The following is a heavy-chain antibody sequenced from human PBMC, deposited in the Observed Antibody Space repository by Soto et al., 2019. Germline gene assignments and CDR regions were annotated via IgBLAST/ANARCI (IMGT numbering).Heavy chain of an antibody. CDR1: GDSVSTNSAT. D-gene: IGHD2-8*01. J-gene: IGHJ5*01. CDR2: TYYRPKWNN. CDR3: ARLIGNRWLDS. Sequence: QVQLQQSGPGLVKPSQTLSLTCAISGDSVSTNSATWDWIRQSPSRGLEWLGRTYYRPKWNNDYAASVKGRITISPATSNNQRSLQLNSVTPDDTAVYYCARLIGNRWLDSRGQGTLVTVSS. V-gene: IGHV6-1*01.